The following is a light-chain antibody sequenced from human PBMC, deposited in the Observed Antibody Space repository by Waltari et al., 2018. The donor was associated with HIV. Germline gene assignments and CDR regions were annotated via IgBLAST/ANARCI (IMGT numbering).Light chain of an antibody. CDR2: SNN. Sequence: QSVLTQPPSASGTPGQRVTLSCSGSSSNIGSNNVNRYQQLPGTAPKLLIYSNNQRPSGVPDRFSGSKSGTSASLAISGLQSEDEADYYCAAWDDSLNGVVFGGGTKLTVL. J-gene: IGLJ2*01. V-gene: IGLV1-44*01. CDR3: AAWDDSLNGVV. CDR1: SSNIGSNN.